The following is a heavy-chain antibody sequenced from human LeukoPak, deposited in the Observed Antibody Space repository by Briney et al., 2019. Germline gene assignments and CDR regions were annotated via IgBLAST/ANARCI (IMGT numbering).Heavy chain of an antibody. CDR3: ATSEGGGFFDY. D-gene: IGHD4-23*01. CDR2: IHHTGST. CDR1: GYSINSGYH. Sequence: SSETLSLTCSVSGYSINSGYHWGWIRPPPGKGLEWIAIIHHTGSTHYNPSLQSRVTISIDTSKNHFSLKLRSVSAADTAIYYCATSEGGGFFDYWGQGTPVTVSS. V-gene: IGHV4-38-2*01. J-gene: IGHJ4*02.